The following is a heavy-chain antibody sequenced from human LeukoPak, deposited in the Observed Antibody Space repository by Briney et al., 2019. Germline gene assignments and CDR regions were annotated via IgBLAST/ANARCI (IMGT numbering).Heavy chain of an antibody. CDR1: GFTFDDYG. CDR2: INWNGGSK. D-gene: IGHD6-19*01. J-gene: IGHJ4*02. V-gene: IGHV3-20*04. CDR3: ARDLGGWFDY. Sequence: GGSLRLSCAASGFTFDDYGMSWVRPAPGKGLEWVSGINWNGGSKGYADSVKGRFTISRENAKNSLYLQMNSLRAEDTALYYCARDLGGWFDYWGQGTLVTVSS.